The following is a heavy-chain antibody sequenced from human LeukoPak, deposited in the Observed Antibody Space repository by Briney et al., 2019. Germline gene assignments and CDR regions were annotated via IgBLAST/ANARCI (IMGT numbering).Heavy chain of an antibody. Sequence: GGSLRLSCVGSGFTFSTYAMSWVRQSPGKGLEWVSGIRGAGGTTYYADSVKSRFTISRDNSKNTLYLQMNSLRAEDTAIYYRARPYDTSGYWLLGYWGQGTLVTVSS. CDR2: IRGAGGTT. D-gene: IGHD3-22*01. V-gene: IGHV3-23*01. J-gene: IGHJ4*02. CDR1: GFTFSTYA. CDR3: ARPYDTSGYWLLGY.